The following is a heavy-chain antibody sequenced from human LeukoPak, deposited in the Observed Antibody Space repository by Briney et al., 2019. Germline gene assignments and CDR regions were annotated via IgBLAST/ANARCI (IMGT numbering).Heavy chain of an antibody. CDR3: ARDSDEGDFDY. CDR2: ISSSSSYI. J-gene: IGHJ4*02. V-gene: IGHV3-21*01. D-gene: IGHD3-16*01. Sequence: GGSLRLSCAASGFTFSSYSMNWVRQAPGKGLEWVSSISSSSSYIYYADSVKGRFTISRDNAKSSLYLQMNSLRAEDTAVYYCARDSDEGDFDYWGQGTLVTVSS. CDR1: GFTFSSYS.